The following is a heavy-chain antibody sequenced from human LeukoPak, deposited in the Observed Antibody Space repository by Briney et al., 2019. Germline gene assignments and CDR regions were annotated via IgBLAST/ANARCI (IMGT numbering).Heavy chain of an antibody. J-gene: IGHJ4*02. D-gene: IGHD6-6*01. V-gene: IGHV3-7*01. CDR3: ARVDYISSSGFDY. CDR1: GFTFSSYW. Sequence: GSLRLSCAASGFTFSSYWMSWVRQAPGKGLEWVANIKQDGSEKYYVDSVKGRFTISRDNAKNSLYLQMNSLRAEDTAVYYCARVDYISSSGFDYWGQGTLVPVSS. CDR2: IKQDGSEK.